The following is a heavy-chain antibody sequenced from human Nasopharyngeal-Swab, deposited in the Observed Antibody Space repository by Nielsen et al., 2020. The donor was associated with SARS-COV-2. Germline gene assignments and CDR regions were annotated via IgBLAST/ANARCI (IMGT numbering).Heavy chain of an antibody. CDR3: SRGPPTVVTLADS. V-gene: IGHV3-30*03. Sequence: GGSLRLSCAASGFTFSSYGMHWVRQAPGKGLEWVAVISYDGSNKYYADSVKGRFTISRDNARNTVYLQMTGLKAEDTAVYYCSRGPPTVVTLADSWGQGTLVTVSS. CDR1: GFTFSSYG. D-gene: IGHD4-23*01. J-gene: IGHJ4*02. CDR2: ISYDGSNK.